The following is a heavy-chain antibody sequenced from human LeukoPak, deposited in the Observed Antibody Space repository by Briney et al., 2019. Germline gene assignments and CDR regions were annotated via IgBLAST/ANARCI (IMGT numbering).Heavy chain of an antibody. V-gene: IGHV2-5*02. CDR3: AHSANQYYYDSSGFDAFDI. Sequence: SGPTLVKPTQTLTLTCTFSGFSLSTSGVGVGWIRQPPGKALEWLALIYWDDDKRYSPSLKSRLTITKDTSKNQVVLTMTNMDPVDTATYYCAHSANQYYYDSSGFDAFDIWGQGTMVTVSS. CDR2: IYWDDDK. D-gene: IGHD3-22*01. J-gene: IGHJ3*02. CDR1: GFSLSTSGVG.